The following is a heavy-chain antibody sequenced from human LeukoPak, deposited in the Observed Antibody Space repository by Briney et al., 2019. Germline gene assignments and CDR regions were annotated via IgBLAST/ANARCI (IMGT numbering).Heavy chain of an antibody. CDR3: ARKQLPLYYFYYGMDV. Sequence: GGSLRLSCEASGFTFSFYGMHWVRQAPGRGLEWVALIYYDGSNKNYADSVKGRFIISRDDSKNTLYLQMSSLRAEDTAVYYCARKQLPLYYFYYGMDVWGRGTTVTVSS. CDR1: GFTFSFYG. D-gene: IGHD4-11*01. V-gene: IGHV3-33*03. CDR2: IYYDGSNK. J-gene: IGHJ6*04.